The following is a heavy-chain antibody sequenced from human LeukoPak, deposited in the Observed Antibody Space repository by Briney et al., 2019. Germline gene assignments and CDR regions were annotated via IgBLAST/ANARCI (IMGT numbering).Heavy chain of an antibody. CDR3: ARHKEGLIAAVGFFDY. J-gene: IGHJ4*02. CDR1: GGSISSYY. CDR2: IYYSGST. Sequence: SETLSLTCTVSGGSISSYYWSWIRQPPGKGLEWIGYIYYSGSTNYNPSLKSRVTISVDTSKNQFSLKLSSVTAADTAVYYCARHKEGLIAAVGFFDYWGQGTLVTVSS. V-gene: IGHV4-59*08. D-gene: IGHD6-13*01.